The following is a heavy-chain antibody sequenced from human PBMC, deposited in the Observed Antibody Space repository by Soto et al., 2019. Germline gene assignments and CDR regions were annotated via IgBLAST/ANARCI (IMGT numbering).Heavy chain of an antibody. Sequence: GESLKISCKGSGYSFTSYRIGWVRQMPGKGLEWMGIIYPGDSDTRYSPSFQGQVTISADKSISTAYLQWSSLKASDTAMYYCARRGVDTAMVTGWFDPWGQGTLVTVSS. CDR3: ARRGVDTAMVTGWFDP. CDR1: GYSFTSYR. CDR2: IYPGDSDT. V-gene: IGHV5-51*01. D-gene: IGHD5-18*01. J-gene: IGHJ5*02.